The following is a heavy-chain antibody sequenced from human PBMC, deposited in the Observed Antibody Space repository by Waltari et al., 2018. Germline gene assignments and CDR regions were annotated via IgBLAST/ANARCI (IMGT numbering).Heavy chain of an antibody. Sequence: QVQLEESGPGLVRPSQTLYLTCSVPGGSIASGSYFYSGIRQIPGLGLQWIGTINFSGKTSYNPSLASLCSMSVDTSKNQFSLNVMSGTAADTAVYYCARSRQQRSYWQVSKNNWFDPWGQGFVVLVSS. CDR2: INFSGKT. J-gene: IGHJ5*02. V-gene: IGHV4-31*01. CDR1: GGSIASGSYF. D-gene: IGHD6-13*01. CDR3: ARSRQQRSYWQVSKNNWFDP.